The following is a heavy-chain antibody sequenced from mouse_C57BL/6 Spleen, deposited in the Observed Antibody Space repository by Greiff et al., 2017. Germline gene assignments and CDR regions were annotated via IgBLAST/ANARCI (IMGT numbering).Heavy chain of an antibody. CDR2: INYDGSST. CDR1: GFTFSDYY. V-gene: IGHV5-16*01. Sequence: EVKLVESEGGLVQPGSSMKLSCTASGFTFSDYYMAWVRQVPEKGLEWVANINYDGSSTYYLDTLKSRFIISRDNAKNILYLQMSSLKSEDTATYYCARDSPSYYSNYGYFDVWGTGTTVTVSS. D-gene: IGHD2-5*01. CDR3: ARDSPSYYSNYGYFDV. J-gene: IGHJ1*03.